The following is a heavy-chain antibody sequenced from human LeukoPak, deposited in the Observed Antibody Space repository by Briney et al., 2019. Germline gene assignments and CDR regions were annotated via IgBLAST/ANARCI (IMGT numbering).Heavy chain of an antibody. D-gene: IGHD2-15*01. CDR1: GGSFSGYY. V-gene: IGHV4-34*01. Sequence: SETLSLTCAVYGGSFSGYYWSWIRQPPGKGLEWIGEINHSGSTNYNPSLKSRVTISVDTSKNQFSLKLSSVTAADTAVYYCARGFGSVCSGGSCYPKPDKGHSNWFDPWGQGTLVTVSS. J-gene: IGHJ5*01. CDR2: INHSGST. CDR3: ARGFGSVCSGGSCYPKPDKGHSNWFDP.